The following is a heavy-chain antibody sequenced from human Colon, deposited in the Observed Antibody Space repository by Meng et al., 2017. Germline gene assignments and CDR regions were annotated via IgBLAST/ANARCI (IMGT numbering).Heavy chain of an antibody. Sequence: QAPLPQAGPVLVMPPPTPSLTCAISGDRVYSNSAALNSIRQHPSRGLEWLGRTYYRSKWYNGYAVSVKSRITINPDTSKNQFSLQMNSVTPEDTAMYYCARSGSSGWIDYWGQGTLVTVSS. CDR3: ARSGSSGWIDY. CDR1: GDRVYSNSAA. J-gene: IGHJ4*02. V-gene: IGHV6-1*01. D-gene: IGHD6-19*01. CDR2: TYYRSKWYN.